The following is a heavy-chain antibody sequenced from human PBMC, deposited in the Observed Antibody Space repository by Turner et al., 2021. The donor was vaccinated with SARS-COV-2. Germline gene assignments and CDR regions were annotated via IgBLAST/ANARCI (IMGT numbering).Heavy chain of an antibody. CDR3: ARLMDTAMDYYGTDV. J-gene: IGHJ6*02. V-gene: IGHV4-39*01. D-gene: IGHD5-18*01. CDR1: VGSISTSSYY. CDR2: IYYSGSA. Sequence: LQLQEAGPGLGKPSETLSLTCTVAVGSISTSSYYWGWIRQPPGKGLGWSGNIYYSGSAYYNPSHKSRFTISVDTSKNQFSLKLTSVTAADTAVYYCARLMDTAMDYYGTDVWGQGTTVTVSS.